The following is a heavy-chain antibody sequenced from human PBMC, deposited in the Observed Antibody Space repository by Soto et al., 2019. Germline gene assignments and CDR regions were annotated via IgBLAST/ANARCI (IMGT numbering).Heavy chain of an antibody. Sequence: SETLSLTCVVSGGSLSDYFWSWIRQPPGMALEWIGEINHLGSINYNPSLKSRVTMSADTSKNQFSLTLNSVTAADTATYYCARGGISHWAYFYYMDVWDRGTTVRVSS. CDR2: INHLGSI. D-gene: IGHD2-21*01. CDR3: ARGGISHWAYFYYMDV. J-gene: IGHJ6*03. V-gene: IGHV4-34*01. CDR1: GGSLSDYF.